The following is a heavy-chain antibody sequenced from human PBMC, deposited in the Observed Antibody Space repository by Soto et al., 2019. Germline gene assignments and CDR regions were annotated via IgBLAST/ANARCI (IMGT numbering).Heavy chain of an antibody. CDR2: ISSSSSYT. CDR3: ARYAEILTASDAFDC. Sequence: PGGSLRLSCAASGFTFSDYYMSWIRQAPGKGLEWVSYISSSSSYTNYADSVKGRFTISRDNAKNSLYLQMNSLRAEDTAVYYCARYAEILTASDAFDCWGPGTIVTVSS. CDR1: GFTFSDYY. V-gene: IGHV3-11*03. J-gene: IGHJ3*01. D-gene: IGHD3-9*01.